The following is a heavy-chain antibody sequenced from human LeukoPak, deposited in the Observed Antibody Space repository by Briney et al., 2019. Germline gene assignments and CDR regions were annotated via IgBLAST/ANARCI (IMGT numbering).Heavy chain of an antibody. V-gene: IGHV3-21*01. D-gene: IGHD3-10*02. Sequence: GGSLRLSCAASGFTFSSYSMNWVRQAPGKGLEWVSSISSSSSYIYYADSVKGRFTISRDNAKNSLYLQMNSLRAEDTAVYYCAKDRTMFSGDDAFDIWGQGTMVTVPS. CDR3: AKDRTMFSGDDAFDI. J-gene: IGHJ3*02. CDR1: GFTFSSYS. CDR2: ISSSSSYI.